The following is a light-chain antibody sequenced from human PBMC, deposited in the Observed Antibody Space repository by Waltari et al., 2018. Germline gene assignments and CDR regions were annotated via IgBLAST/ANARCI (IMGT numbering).Light chain of an antibody. CDR1: SSDVCGYNY. V-gene: IGLV2-14*01. Sequence: QSALTQPASVSGSPGQSITISCPGPSSDVCGYNYVFWYQQHPGKAPKLMIYDVSNPPSEVSNRFSGSKSGNTASLTISGLQAEDEADYYCSSYTSSSTLVVFGGGTKLTVL. CDR3: SSYTSSSTLVV. CDR2: DVS. J-gene: IGLJ2*01.